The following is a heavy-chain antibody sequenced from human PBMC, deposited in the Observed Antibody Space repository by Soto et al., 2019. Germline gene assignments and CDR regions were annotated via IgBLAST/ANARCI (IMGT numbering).Heavy chain of an antibody. Sequence: QVQLQESGPGLVKPSQTLSLTCTVSGGSISSGGYYWSLLRQHPGKGLEWIGYIFDSGTTYYNPSIKTRVTISVAPPKSQSSLRLTSVTATDTAVYSCASQASGWYPDYWGQGTLVTVSS. J-gene: IGHJ4*02. V-gene: IGHV4-31*03. CDR1: GGSISSGGYY. CDR3: ASQASGWYPDY. CDR2: IFDSGTT. D-gene: IGHD6-19*01.